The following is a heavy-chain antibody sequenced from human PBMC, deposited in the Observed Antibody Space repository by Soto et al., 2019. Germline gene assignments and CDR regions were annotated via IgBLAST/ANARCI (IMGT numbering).Heavy chain of an antibody. CDR3: AKGAQPTQYYLDF. D-gene: IGHD2-2*01. Sequence: EVQLLESGGGLVQPGGSLRLSCAASGFTFSTYGMSWVRQAPGKGLEWVSAISNSGGSTSYTGSVRGRFTISRDNSRNTVYLQMNSLRADDTAVYFCAKGAQPTQYYLDFWGQGTLVTVSS. CDR1: GFTFSTYG. CDR2: ISNSGGST. V-gene: IGHV3-23*01. J-gene: IGHJ4*02.